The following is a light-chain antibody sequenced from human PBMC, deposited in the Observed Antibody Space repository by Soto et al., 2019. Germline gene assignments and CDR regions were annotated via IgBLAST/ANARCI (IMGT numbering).Light chain of an antibody. V-gene: IGKV3-11*01. Sequence: EIVLTQSPATLSLSPGERATLSCRASQTADKYLAWYQQKPGQAPRLLIYDASNRATGIPARFSGSGSETDFTLTISSLEAEDFAVYYCQQRRSWPITFGQGTRLEIK. J-gene: IGKJ5*01. CDR1: QTADKY. CDR2: DAS. CDR3: QQRRSWPIT.